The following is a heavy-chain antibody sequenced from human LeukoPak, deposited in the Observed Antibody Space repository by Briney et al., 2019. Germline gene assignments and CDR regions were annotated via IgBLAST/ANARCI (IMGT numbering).Heavy chain of an antibody. D-gene: IGHD2-2*02. CDR3: ARDRSKYQLLYSWFDP. CDR2: INPNSGGT. J-gene: IGHJ5*02. Sequence: ASVKVSCKASGYTFTGYYMHWVRQAPGQGLEWMGWINPNSGGTNYAQKFQGRVTMTRDTSISTAYMELSRLRSDDTAVYYCARDRSKYQLLYSWFDPWGPGTLVTVSS. CDR1: GYTFTGYY. V-gene: IGHV1-2*02.